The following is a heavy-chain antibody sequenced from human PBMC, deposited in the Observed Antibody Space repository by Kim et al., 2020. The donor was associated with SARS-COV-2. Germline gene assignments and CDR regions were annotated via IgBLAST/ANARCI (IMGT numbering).Heavy chain of an antibody. CDR2: IYYSGST. D-gene: IGHD3-10*01. CDR3: ARHEAYMVRGVIIHTNWFDP. V-gene: IGHV4-39*01. Sequence: SETLSLTCTVSSGSISSSSHYWGWIRQPPGKGLEWIGSIYYSGSTYYNPSLKSRVIISVDTSKNQFSLKLSSVTAADTAVYYCARHEAYMVRGVIIHTNWFDPWGQGTLVTVSS. J-gene: IGHJ5*02. CDR1: SGSISSSSHY.